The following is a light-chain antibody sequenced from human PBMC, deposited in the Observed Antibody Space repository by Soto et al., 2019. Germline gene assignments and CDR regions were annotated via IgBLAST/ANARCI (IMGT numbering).Light chain of an antibody. CDR1: SSDVGGYNY. V-gene: IGLV2-14*01. CDR2: EVS. J-gene: IGLJ1*01. Sequence: QSALTQPASVSGSPGQSITISCTGTSSDVGGYNYVSWYQQHPGKAPKLMIYEVSNRPSGASNRFSGSKSGNTASLTISGLQAEDEDDYYCCSYTSSSTLYVFGTGTKLTVL. CDR3: CSYTSSSTLYV.